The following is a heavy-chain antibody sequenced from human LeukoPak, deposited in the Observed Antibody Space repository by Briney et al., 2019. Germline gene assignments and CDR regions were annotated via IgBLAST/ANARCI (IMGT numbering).Heavy chain of an antibody. J-gene: IGHJ4*02. CDR3: ARGPGISGDHIYPDY. D-gene: IGHD2-21*01. CDR1: GYSISSGKY. CDR2: IYESGST. Sequence: SETLSLTYTVSGYSISSGKYWAWIRQTPGKGLEWIGSIYESGSTYYTSSLKSRVTMSVDTSKNQFSLSLTSVTAADTAVYFCARGPGISGDHIYPDYWGQGIQVTVSS. V-gene: IGHV4-38-2*02.